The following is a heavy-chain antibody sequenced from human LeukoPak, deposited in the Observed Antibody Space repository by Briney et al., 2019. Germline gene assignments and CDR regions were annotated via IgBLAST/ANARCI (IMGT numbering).Heavy chain of an antibody. V-gene: IGHV4-4*07. CDR2: IYIMEST. D-gene: IGHD3-22*01. J-gene: IGHJ4*02. CDR1: GGSISSYS. Sequence: SETLSLTCTGSGGSISSYSWSWIRQPPARGLEWVGRIYIMESTNTNPSPKSRVTMSVDTSKNQFFLQLSSETAADTAVYYCARDAYDSSGYYSEALNYFDYWGQGTLVTVSS. CDR3: ARDAYDSSGYYSEALNYFDY.